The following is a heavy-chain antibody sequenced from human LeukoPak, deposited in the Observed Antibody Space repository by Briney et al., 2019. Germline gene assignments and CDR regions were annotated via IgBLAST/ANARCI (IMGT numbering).Heavy chain of an antibody. Sequence: GGSLRLSYAASGLPFSTYGMSWVRQSPGKGLEWVSAISGSATGHITNYADSVKGRFTISRDNDKNTLYLQMNSLRVEDTAVYYCANHRSAFEFWGHGTLVTVSS. CDR3: ANHRSAFEF. CDR2: ISGSATGHIT. V-gene: IGHV3-23*01. J-gene: IGHJ5*01. CDR1: GLPFSTYG.